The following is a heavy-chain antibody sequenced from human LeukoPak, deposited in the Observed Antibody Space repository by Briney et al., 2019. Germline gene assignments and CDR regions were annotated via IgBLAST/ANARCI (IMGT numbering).Heavy chain of an antibody. J-gene: IGHJ4*02. D-gene: IGHD3-9*01. CDR2: IYYTGRT. CDR1: GGSISSYY. Sequence: SETLSLTCTVSGGSISSYYWGWMRQPPGKGLEWIGYIYYTGRTSYNPSLKSRITISVDTSKNQFSLNLNSVTAADTAVYYCARYHNTGLDYWGQGSLVTVSS. CDR3: ARYHNTGLDY. V-gene: IGHV4-59*01.